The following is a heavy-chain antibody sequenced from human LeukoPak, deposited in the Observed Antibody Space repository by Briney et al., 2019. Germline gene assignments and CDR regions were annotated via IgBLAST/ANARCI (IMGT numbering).Heavy chain of an antibody. CDR1: GFTFSSYA. J-gene: IGHJ4*02. V-gene: IGHV3-23*01. CDR2: ISGSGGST. D-gene: IGHD6-13*01. CDR3: AKYFSGYSSSWGYYFDY. Sequence: GGSLRLSCAASGFTFSSYAMSWVRQAPGKGLEWVSAISGSGGSTYYADSVKGRFTISRDNSKNTLYLQMNSLRAEDTAVYYCAKYFSGYSSSWGYYFDYWGQGTLVTVSS.